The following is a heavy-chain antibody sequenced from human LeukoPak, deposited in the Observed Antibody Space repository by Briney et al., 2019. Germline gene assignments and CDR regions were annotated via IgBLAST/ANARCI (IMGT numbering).Heavy chain of an antibody. J-gene: IGHJ6*03. CDR2: FYYSGST. Sequence: SETLSLTCTVSGGSISSYHWSWIRQPPGKGLEWIGFFYYSGSTNYNPSLKSRVTISVDTSKNQFSLKLSSVTAADTAVYYCARAPYGSATNNYYMDVWGRGTTVTVSS. CDR1: GGSISSYH. CDR3: ARAPYGSATNNYYMDV. D-gene: IGHD3-10*01. V-gene: IGHV4-59*01.